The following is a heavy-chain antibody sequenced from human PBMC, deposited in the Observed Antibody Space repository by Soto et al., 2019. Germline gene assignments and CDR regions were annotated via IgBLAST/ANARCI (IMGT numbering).Heavy chain of an antibody. CDR1: EFTFSKYW. CDR3: ARDYYYDSRSSSVNWFDP. CDR2: INTDGTKT. V-gene: IGHV3-74*01. Sequence: GGSLRLSCVASEFTFSKYWMHWVRQAPGKGLVWVSRINTDGTKTAYADSVKGRFTVSRDNANNTLYLQMNSLGVEDTAVYYCARDYYYDSRSSSVNWFDPWGQGTLVTVS. J-gene: IGHJ5*02. D-gene: IGHD3-22*01.